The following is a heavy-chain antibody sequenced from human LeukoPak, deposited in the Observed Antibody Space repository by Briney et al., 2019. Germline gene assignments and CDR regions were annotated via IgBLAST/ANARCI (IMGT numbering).Heavy chain of an antibody. CDR3: ARDLVRGVVDY. CDR2: ISSSSTYI. J-gene: IGHJ4*02. Sequence: PGGSLRLSCAASGFTFSSHEMNWVRQAPGKGLEWVSSISSSSTYIYYADSVMGRSTISRDNAKNSLYLHMNSLRVEDTAVYYCARDLVRGVVDYWGQGTLVTVSS. D-gene: IGHD3-10*02. CDR1: GFTFSSHE. V-gene: IGHV3-21*01.